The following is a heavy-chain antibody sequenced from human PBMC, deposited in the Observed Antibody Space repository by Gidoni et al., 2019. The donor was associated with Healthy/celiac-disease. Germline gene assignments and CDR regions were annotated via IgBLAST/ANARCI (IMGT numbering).Heavy chain of an antibody. V-gene: IGHV3-30*04. J-gene: IGHJ6*02. Sequence: QVQLVESGGGVVQPGRSLRLSCAASGFTFSSYAMHWVRQAPGKGLEWVAVISYDGSNKYYADSVKGRFTISRDNSKNTLYLQMNSLRAEDTAVYYCARARDYDFWSGYYPHYYYYGMDVWGQGTTVTVSS. CDR3: ARARDYDFWSGYYPHYYYYGMDV. CDR2: ISYDGSNK. D-gene: IGHD3-3*01. CDR1: GFTFSSYA.